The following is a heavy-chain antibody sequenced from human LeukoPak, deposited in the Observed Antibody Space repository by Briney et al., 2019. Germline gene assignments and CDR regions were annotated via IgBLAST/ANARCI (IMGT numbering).Heavy chain of an antibody. Sequence: PGGSLRLSCAASGFTFSNFWKTWVRQPPGKGLKWVATIKQDGSEKYYVDSVKGRFTISRDNAKDSLYLQMNSLRIEDTAVYYCATVKMRPGSSETTGGVEDNWGQGTLVTVSS. D-gene: IGHD1-1*01. CDR2: IKQDGSEK. CDR3: ATVKMRPGSSETTGGVEDN. CDR1: GFTFSNFW. J-gene: IGHJ4*02. V-gene: IGHV3-7*01.